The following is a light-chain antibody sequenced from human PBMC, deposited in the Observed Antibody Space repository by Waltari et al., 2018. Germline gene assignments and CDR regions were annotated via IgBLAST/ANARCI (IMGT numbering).Light chain of an antibody. CDR2: EDS. V-gene: IGLV3-10*01. J-gene: IGLJ1*01. CDR3: YSADSTVNHDV. CDR1: ALPKKY. Sequence: SYELTQPPSVSVSPGQTARITCSGDALPKKYAYWYQQKSGQAPVLVIYEDSKRPSGIPERISGSSSGTMATLTSSGAQVEDEGDYYCYSADSTVNHDVLGTGTKVTVL.